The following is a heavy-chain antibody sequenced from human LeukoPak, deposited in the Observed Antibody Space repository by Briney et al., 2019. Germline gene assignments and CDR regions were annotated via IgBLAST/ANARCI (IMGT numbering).Heavy chain of an antibody. V-gene: IGHV3-33*01. CDR2: MWFDGSNK. Sequence: GGSLRLSCAASGFTFSSYGMHWVRQAPGKGLEWVAVMWFDGSNKYYVDSVKGRFTISRDNSKITLYLQMNSLRVEDTAVYYCARDRATVVTPHYYHGMDVWGQGTTVTVSS. CDR3: ARDRATVVTPHYYHGMDV. J-gene: IGHJ6*02. D-gene: IGHD4-23*01. CDR1: GFTFSSYG.